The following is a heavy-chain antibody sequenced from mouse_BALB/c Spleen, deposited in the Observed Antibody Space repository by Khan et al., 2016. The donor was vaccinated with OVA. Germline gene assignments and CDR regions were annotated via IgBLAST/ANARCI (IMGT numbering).Heavy chain of an antibody. Sequence: EVQLQQSGPELVKPGASVKMSCKASGYIFTNYVLHWVKQKPGQGLEWIGYINPYNDGTKYNEKFKGKATLASDKSSITVYMELSSLTSEDSAVYYCARGNWQSYYFDYWGQGTTLTRSS. CDR1: GYIFTNYV. D-gene: IGHD4-1*01. J-gene: IGHJ2*01. CDR2: INPYNDGT. CDR3: ARGNWQSYYFDY. V-gene: IGHV1S136*01.